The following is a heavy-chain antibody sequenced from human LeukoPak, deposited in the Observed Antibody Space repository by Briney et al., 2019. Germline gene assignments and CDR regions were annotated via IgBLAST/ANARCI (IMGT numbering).Heavy chain of an antibody. V-gene: IGHV1-2*06. D-gene: IGHD3-22*01. CDR3: ARGYYDSSGYYSIDY. CDR1: GYTFTDYF. J-gene: IGHJ4*02. Sequence: ASVKVSCKASGYTFTDYFIHWVRQAPGQGLEWMGRINPNSGGTNYAQKFQGRVTKTRDTSISTAYMELSRLRSDDTAVYYCARGYYDSSGYYSIDYWGQGTLVTVSS. CDR2: INPNSGGT.